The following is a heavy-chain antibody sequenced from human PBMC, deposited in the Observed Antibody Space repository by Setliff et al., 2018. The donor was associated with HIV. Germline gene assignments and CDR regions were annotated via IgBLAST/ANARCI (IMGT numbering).Heavy chain of an antibody. CDR1: GYTFSSYG. D-gene: IGHD6-19*01. V-gene: IGHV1-18*01. CDR3: ARVPYRSAWFSGGHDAFDV. Sequence: GASVKVSCKASGYTFSSYGISWVRQAPGQGLEWMGWISGYNGNTKYEQKLQGRVTMTTDTSTRTVYMELRSLRHDDTAEYFCARVPYRSAWFSGGHDAFDVWGQGTMVTVSS. CDR2: ISGYNGNT. J-gene: IGHJ3*01.